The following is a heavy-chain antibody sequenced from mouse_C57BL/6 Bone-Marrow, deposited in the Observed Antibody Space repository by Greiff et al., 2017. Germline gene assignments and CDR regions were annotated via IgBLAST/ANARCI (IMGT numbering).Heavy chain of an antibody. J-gene: IGHJ2*01. Sequence: VQLQQSGAELVRPGTSVKMSCKASGYTFTNYWIGWAKQRPGHGLEWIGDIYPGGGYTNYNEKFKGKATLTADKSSSTAYMQFSSLTSEDSAVYYCASRGYYDLDYWGQGTTLTVSS. CDR1: GYTFTNYW. CDR3: ASRGYYDLDY. D-gene: IGHD2-4*01. CDR2: IYPGGGYT. V-gene: IGHV1-63*01.